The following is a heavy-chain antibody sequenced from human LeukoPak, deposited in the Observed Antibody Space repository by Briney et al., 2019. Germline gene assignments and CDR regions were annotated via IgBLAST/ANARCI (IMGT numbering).Heavy chain of an antibody. J-gene: IGHJ4*02. CDR2: ISSSSSYI. D-gene: IGHD3-22*01. CDR3: ASTKMRYYYDSSGSDY. Sequence: GGSLRLSCAASGFTFSSYSMNWVRQAPGKGLEWVSSISSSSSYIYYADSVKGRFTISRDNAKNSLYLQMNSLRAEDTAVYYCASTKMRYYYDSSGSDYWGQGTLVTVSS. CDR1: GFTFSSYS. V-gene: IGHV3-21*01.